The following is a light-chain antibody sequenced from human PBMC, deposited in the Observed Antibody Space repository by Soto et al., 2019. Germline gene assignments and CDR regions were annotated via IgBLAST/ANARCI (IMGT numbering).Light chain of an antibody. CDR2: GAS. V-gene: IGKV3-11*01. CDR1: QSVSSY. CDR3: QQRSSWPRT. J-gene: IGKJ1*01. Sequence: EIVLTQSPATLSLSPGERATLSCRASQSVSSYLAWYQQKPGQAPRLLIYGASNRATGIPARFSGSGSGTDFTLAISSLEPEDCAVYYCQQRSSWPRTFGQGTKVEI.